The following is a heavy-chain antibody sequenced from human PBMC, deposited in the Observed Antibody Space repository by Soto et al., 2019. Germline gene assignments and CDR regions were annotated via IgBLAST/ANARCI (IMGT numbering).Heavy chain of an antibody. Sequence: QVQLKQSGAEVEKPGASVKLSCKASGYTLPSYYIHWVRQAPGQGLDWMGMINPSTGVTTYAQEFQGRLTLTKDPTTRASTNTFYMQLSGLRSDVTAVYYCVRRDFGDYDYFDYWGQGTLVTISS. V-gene: IGHV1-46*01. CDR2: INPSTGVT. CDR1: GYTLPSYY. CDR3: VRRDFGDYDYFDY. J-gene: IGHJ4*02. D-gene: IGHD4-17*01.